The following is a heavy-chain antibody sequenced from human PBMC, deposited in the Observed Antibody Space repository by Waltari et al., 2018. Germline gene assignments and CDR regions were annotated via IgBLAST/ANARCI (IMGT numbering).Heavy chain of an antibody. CDR3: ARREPTFDI. CDR1: GGSISSGSYH. J-gene: IGHJ3*02. V-gene: IGHV4-61*02. Sequence: QVQLQESGPGLVKPSQTLSLTCTVSGGSISSGSYHWSWIRQPAGKGLEWIGRIYTSGSTNFNPSLKSRVTISVDTSKNQFSLKLSSVTAADTAVYYCARREPTFDIWGQGTMVTVSS. CDR2: IYTSGST. D-gene: IGHD1-26*01.